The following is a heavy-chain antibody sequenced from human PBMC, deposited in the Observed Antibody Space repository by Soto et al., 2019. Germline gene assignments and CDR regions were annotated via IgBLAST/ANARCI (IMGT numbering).Heavy chain of an antibody. J-gene: IGHJ6*02. D-gene: IGHD2-2*01. Sequence: SVKVSCKASGGTFSSYAISWVRQAPGQGLEWMGGIIPIFGTANYAQRFQGRVTITADKSTSTAYMELSSLRSEDTAVYYCAASGRFLGQIVVVPAADYYYGMDVWGQGTTVTVSS. CDR2: IIPIFGTA. CDR1: GGTFSSYA. V-gene: IGHV1-69*06. CDR3: AASGRFLGQIVVVPAADYYYGMDV.